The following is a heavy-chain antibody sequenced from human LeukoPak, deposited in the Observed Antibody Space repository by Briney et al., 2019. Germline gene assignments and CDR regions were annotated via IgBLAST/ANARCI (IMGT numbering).Heavy chain of an antibody. CDR3: ARADSVPAGDYHYWYMDV. J-gene: IGHJ6*03. CDR2: VKPNSGDT. V-gene: IGHV1-2*02. CDR1: GFTLTGYY. D-gene: IGHD2-2*01. Sequence: ASVQVSCKASGFTLTGYYMHWVRQAPRQGLQWMGWVKPNSGDTDYAQKFQGRVTMTRDTSINTVYMELSSLRSDDTAVYYCARADSVPAGDYHYWYMDVWGKGATVTVSS.